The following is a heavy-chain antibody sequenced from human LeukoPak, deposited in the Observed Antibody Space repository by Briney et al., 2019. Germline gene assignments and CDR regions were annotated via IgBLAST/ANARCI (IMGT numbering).Heavy chain of an antibody. J-gene: IGHJ5*02. Sequence: ASVKVSCKASGGTFSSYAISWVRQAPGQGLEWMGGIIPIFGTANYAQKFQGRVTITADESTSTAYMELSSLRSEDTAVHYCARRTLTIFGRGKNPNWFDPWGQGTLVTVFS. CDR1: GGTFSSYA. CDR2: IIPIFGTA. V-gene: IGHV1-69*13. D-gene: IGHD3-3*01. CDR3: ARRTLTIFGRGKNPNWFDP.